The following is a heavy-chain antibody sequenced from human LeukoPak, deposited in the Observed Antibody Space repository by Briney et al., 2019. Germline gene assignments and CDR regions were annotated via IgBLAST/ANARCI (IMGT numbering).Heavy chain of an antibody. V-gene: IGHV3-23*01. D-gene: IGHD6-19*01. CDR2: ISGSGGST. J-gene: IGHJ5*02. Sequence: GGSLRLSCAASGFTFNSYAMSWVRQAPGKGLEWVSAISGSGGSTYYADSVKGRFTISRDNSKNTLYLQMNSLRAEDTAVYYCAKDLASAVARWGWFDPWGQGTLVTVSS. CDR1: GFTFNSYA. CDR3: AKDLASAVARWGWFDP.